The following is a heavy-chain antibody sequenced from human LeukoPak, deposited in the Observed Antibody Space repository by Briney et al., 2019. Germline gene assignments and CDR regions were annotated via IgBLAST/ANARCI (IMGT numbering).Heavy chain of an antibody. CDR2: IYTGGST. CDR1: GFSINHYY. D-gene: IGHD2-21*02. V-gene: IGHV3-66*01. J-gene: IGHJ4*02. Sequence: GSLSLSCAASGFSINHYYMTWIRQTPGKGLDWVSVIYTGGSTNYGDSVKGRFTISRDNSKNTLYLQMNSLRADDTAIYYCARGQSYCGADCYSDWGQGTLVTVSS. CDR3: ARGQSYCGADCYSD.